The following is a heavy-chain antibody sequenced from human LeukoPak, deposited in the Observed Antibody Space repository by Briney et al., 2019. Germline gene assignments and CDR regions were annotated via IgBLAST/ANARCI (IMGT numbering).Heavy chain of an antibody. CDR3: ARDQYYYDSSGYYRFDY. Sequence: SETLSLTCTVSGVSISSSSSYWGWVRQPPRKGLEWIGNIFYSGSTYYSPSLKSRVTMSGDTSKNQISLKLRSVTAADTAVYYCARDQYYYDSSGYYRFDYWGQGTLVTVSS. CDR2: IFYSGST. V-gene: IGHV4-39*07. J-gene: IGHJ4*02. CDR1: GVSISSSSSY. D-gene: IGHD3-22*01.